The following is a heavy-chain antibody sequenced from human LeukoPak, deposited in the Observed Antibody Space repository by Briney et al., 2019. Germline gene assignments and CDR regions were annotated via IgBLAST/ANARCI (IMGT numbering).Heavy chain of an antibody. Sequence: PGGSLRLSRAASGFTFSSYEMNWVRQAPGKGLEWVSYISSSGSTIYYADSVKGRFTISRDNAKNSLYLQMNSLRAEDTAVYYCARAVAGTYYYYYMDVWGKGTTVTVSS. CDR2: ISSSGSTI. CDR3: ARAVAGTYYYYYMDV. J-gene: IGHJ6*03. CDR1: GFTFSSYE. V-gene: IGHV3-48*03. D-gene: IGHD6-19*01.